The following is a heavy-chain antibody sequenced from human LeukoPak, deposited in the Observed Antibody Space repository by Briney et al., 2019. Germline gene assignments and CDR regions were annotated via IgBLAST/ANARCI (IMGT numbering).Heavy chain of an antibody. CDR1: GFTFSSYA. CDR3: AKHPITMIVVVFLFDY. J-gene: IGHJ4*02. Sequence: PGGSLRLSCAASGFTFSSYAMHWVRQAPGKGLEWVAVISYDGSNKYYADSVKGRFTISRDNSKNTLYLQMNSLRAEDTAVYYCAKHPITMIVVVFLFDYWGQGTLVTVSS. D-gene: IGHD3-22*01. V-gene: IGHV3-30-3*02. CDR2: ISYDGSNK.